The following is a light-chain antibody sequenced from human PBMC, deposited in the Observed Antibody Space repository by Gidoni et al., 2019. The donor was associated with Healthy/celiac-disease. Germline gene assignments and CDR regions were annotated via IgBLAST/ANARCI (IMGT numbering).Light chain of an antibody. Sequence: QSVLTQPPSASGTPGQRVTISCSGSSSNIGSNYVYWYQQHPGTAPKLLIDRNNQRPSGVPDRFSGSKSGTSASLAISGLRSEDEADYYCAAWDDSLSALFGGGTKLTAL. J-gene: IGLJ3*02. CDR2: RNN. CDR1: SSNIGSNY. CDR3: AAWDDSLSAL. V-gene: IGLV1-47*01.